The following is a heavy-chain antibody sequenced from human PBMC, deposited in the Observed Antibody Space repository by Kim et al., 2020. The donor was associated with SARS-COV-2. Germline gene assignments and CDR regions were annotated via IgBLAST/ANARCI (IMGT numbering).Heavy chain of an antibody. D-gene: IGHD2-8*01. J-gene: IGHJ6*02. V-gene: IGHV3-11*05. Sequence: ADSVKGRFTIPRDNAKNSLYLQMNSLRAEDTAVYYCARDREAYGYYGMDVWGQKTTVTVSS. CDR3: ARDREAYGYYGMDV.